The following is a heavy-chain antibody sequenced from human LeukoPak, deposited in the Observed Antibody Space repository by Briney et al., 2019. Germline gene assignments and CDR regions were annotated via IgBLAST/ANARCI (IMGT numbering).Heavy chain of an antibody. CDR1: GDSVSSNSAT. Sequence: SQTLSLTCAISGDSVSSNSATWNWIRHSPSRGLESLGRTYYRSKWYSDYAVSVKSRITINADTSKNQFSLQLNSVTSEDTAVYYCTRGWNWFDPWGQGTLVTVSS. J-gene: IGHJ5*02. CDR3: TRGWNWFDP. D-gene: IGHD5-24*01. CDR2: TYYRSKWYS. V-gene: IGHV6-1*01.